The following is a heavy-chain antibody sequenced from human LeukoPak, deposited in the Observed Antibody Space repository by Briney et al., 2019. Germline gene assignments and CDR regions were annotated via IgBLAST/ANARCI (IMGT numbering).Heavy chain of an antibody. CDR1: GYTFTGYY. J-gene: IGHJ6*02. D-gene: IGHD3-16*01. CDR3: AREEGGIYGMDV. Sequence: GASVTVSCKASGYTFTGYYMHWVRQAPGQGLEWMGWINPNSGGTNYAQRFQGWVTMTRDTSISTAYMELSRLRSDDTAVYYCAREEGGIYGMDVWGQGTTVTVSS. V-gene: IGHV1-2*04. CDR2: INPNSGGT.